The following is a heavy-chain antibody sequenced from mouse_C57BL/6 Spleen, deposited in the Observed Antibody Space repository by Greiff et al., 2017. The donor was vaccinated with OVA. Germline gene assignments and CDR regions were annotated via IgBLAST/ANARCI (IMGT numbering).Heavy chain of an antibody. CDR3: AIDYGSSLWYFDV. Sequence: QVQLQQPGAELVKPGASVKVSCKASGYTFTSYWMHWVKQRPGQGLEWIGRIHPSDSHTNYNQKFKGKATLTVDKSSSTAYMQLSSLTSEDSAVYYCAIDYGSSLWYFDVWGTGTTVTVSS. D-gene: IGHD1-1*01. CDR1: GYTFTSYW. V-gene: IGHV1-74*01. CDR2: IHPSDSHT. J-gene: IGHJ1*03.